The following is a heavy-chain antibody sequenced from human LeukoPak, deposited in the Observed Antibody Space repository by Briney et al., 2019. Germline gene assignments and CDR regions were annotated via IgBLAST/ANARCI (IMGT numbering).Heavy chain of an antibody. D-gene: IGHD2-2*01. V-gene: IGHV3-21*01. Sequence: GGSLRLSCAASGFTFSSYSMNWVRQAPGKGLEWVSSISSSSSYIYYADSVKGRFTISRDNAKNSLYLQMNSLRAEDTAVYYCARGSYYCSSTSCSTYAWDWFDPWGQGTLVTVSS. CDR1: GFTFSSYS. CDR3: ARGSYYCSSTSCSTYAWDWFDP. CDR2: ISSSSSYI. J-gene: IGHJ5*02.